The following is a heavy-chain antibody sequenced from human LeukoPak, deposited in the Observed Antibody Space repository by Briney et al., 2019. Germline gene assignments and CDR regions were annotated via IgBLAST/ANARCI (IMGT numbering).Heavy chain of an antibody. CDR2: IYYSGST. Sequence: PSETLSLTCTVSGGSISSYYWSWIRQPPGKGLEWIGYIYYSGSTNYNPSLKSRVTMSVDTSKNQFSLKLSSVTAADTAVYYCARDSRGIVDYWGQGTLVTVSS. J-gene: IGHJ4*02. D-gene: IGHD6-13*01. V-gene: IGHV4-59*12. CDR3: ARDSRGIVDY. CDR1: GGSISSYY.